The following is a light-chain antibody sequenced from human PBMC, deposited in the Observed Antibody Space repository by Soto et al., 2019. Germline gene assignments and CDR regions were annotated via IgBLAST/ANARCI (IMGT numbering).Light chain of an antibody. CDR3: QQRSSWPILYT. CDR1: QSVGSS. V-gene: IGKV3-11*01. J-gene: IGKJ2*01. Sequence: EIVLTQSPATLSLSPGERATLSCRASQSVGSSLAWYQQKPGQAPRLLICDASKRATGIPARFSGSGSGTDFTLTISSLQPEDFAVYYCQQRSSWPILYTFGQGTRLEIK. CDR2: DAS.